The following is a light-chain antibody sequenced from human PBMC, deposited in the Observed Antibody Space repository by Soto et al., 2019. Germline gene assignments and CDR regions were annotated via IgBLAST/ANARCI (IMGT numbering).Light chain of an antibody. CDR1: ISNILTIY. CDR3: AAWDDSMSGYV. V-gene: IGLV1-47*02. Sequence: QSALTHPPSASRTPGQRVTISFSGSISNILTIYVSWYQQLPGTAPKLIIYSNNKRPSGVPDRFSGSKSGTSASLAISGLRSEDEADYYCAAWDDSMSGYVFGTGTKVTVL. CDR2: SNN. J-gene: IGLJ1*01.